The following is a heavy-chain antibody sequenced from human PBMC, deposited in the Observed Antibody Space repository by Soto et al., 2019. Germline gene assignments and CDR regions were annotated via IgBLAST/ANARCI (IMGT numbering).Heavy chain of an antibody. CDR3: ARDFVSCGSIDF. V-gene: IGHV3-30*04. D-gene: IGHD6-6*01. Sequence: PGGPLRPSCAASGFTFSTYPMHWVRQAPGRGLEWVAVVSSDGNYKYYADSVEGRFTISRDNSRNTLYLQMNSLRAEDTAVFYCARDFVSCGSIDFWGQGTPVTVSS. CDR1: GFTFSTYP. CDR2: VSSDGNYK. J-gene: IGHJ4*02.